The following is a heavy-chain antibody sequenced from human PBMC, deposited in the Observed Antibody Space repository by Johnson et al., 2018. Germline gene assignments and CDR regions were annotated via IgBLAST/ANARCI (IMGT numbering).Heavy chain of an antibody. J-gene: IGHJ6*03. CDR2: IYTSGST. CDR1: GGSISSGSYY. CDR3: ARRNDGDRRDYYYYYYMDV. D-gene: IGHD4-17*01. V-gene: IGHV4-61*02. Sequence: QVQLQESGPGLVKPSQTLSLTCTVSGGSISSGSYYWSWIRQPAGKGLEWIGRIYTSGSTNYNPSLKSRVTISVDTSKNQFSLKLSSVTAADTAVYYCARRNDGDRRDYYYYYYMDVWGKGNTVTVSS.